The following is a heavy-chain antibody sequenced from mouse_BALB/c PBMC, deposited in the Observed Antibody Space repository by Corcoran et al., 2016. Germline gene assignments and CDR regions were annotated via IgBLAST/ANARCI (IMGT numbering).Heavy chain of an antibody. CDR3: AREVPGGYPVDY. CDR1: GYTFTSYV. CDR2: IYPYNDDT. J-gene: IGHJ2*01. D-gene: IGHD2-2*01. V-gene: IGHV1S136*01. Sequence: GTELVKPGASVKMSCKASGYTFTSYVMHWVKQKHGQGLEWIGYIYPYNDDTKYNEEFKCKATLPSDKSSSPAYMELRCLPSEDSEGYYCAREVPGGYPVDYGGQGTTLTVSS.